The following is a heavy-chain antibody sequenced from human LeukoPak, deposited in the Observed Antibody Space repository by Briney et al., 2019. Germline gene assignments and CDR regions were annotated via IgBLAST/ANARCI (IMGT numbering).Heavy chain of an antibody. CDR1: GYTFTSYD. Sequence: ASVKVSCKASGYTFTSYDINWVRQATGQGLEWMGWMNPNSGNTGYAQKFQGRVTMTRNTSISTAYMELSSLRSEDTAMYYCARATGYSYLFDYWGQGTLVTVSS. J-gene: IGHJ4*02. V-gene: IGHV1-8*01. CDR3: ARATGYSYLFDY. D-gene: IGHD5-18*01. CDR2: MNPNSGNT.